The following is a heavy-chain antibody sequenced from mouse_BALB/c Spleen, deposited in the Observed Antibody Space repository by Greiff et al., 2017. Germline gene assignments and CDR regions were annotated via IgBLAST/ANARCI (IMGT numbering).Heavy chain of an antibody. D-gene: IGHD1-1*02. CDR2: IDPENGDT. CDR3: NAGGGNFAY. Sequence: VQLQQSGAELVRSGASVKLSCTASGFNIKDYYMHWVKQRPEQGLEWIGWIDPENGDTEYAPKFQGKATMTADTSSNTAYLQLSSLTSEDTAVYYCNAGGGNFAYWGQGTLVTVSA. CDR1: GFNIKDYY. V-gene: IGHV14-4*02. J-gene: IGHJ3*01.